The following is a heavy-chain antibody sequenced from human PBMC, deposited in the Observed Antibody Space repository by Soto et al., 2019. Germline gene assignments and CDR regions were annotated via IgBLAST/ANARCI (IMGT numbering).Heavy chain of an antibody. Sequence: EVQLVESGGGLVQPGGSLRLSCAASGFTFSAYWMSWVRQAPGKGLEWVANIKEDGSEKYFVDSVKGRITISRYNAKNSQFLKMDSLIAEDTAVSYCARVVITMRRGGLDCWGQGTLVTVSS. V-gene: IGHV3-7*01. CDR2: IKEDGSEK. D-gene: IGHD3-10*01. CDR3: ARVVITMRRGGLDC. J-gene: IGHJ4*02. CDR1: GFTFSAYW.